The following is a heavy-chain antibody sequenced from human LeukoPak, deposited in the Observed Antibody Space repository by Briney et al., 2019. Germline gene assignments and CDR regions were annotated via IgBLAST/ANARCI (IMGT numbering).Heavy chain of an antibody. Sequence: PSVKLSCKASGYTFTDYYMYWVRRAPGQGPECMGVIHPSGGGTTYAQKFQGRVTLTKDTATSTVYIELSSLRSDDTAVYYCARMAMDPAMVTNFFDLWGQGTLLIVSA. J-gene: IGHJ4*02. CDR2: IHPSGGGT. CDR3: ARMAMDPAMVTNFFDL. V-gene: IGHV1-46*01. CDR1: GYTFTDYY. D-gene: IGHD5-18*01.